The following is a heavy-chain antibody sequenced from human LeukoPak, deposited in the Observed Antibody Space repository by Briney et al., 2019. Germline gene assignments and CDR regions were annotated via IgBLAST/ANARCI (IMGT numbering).Heavy chain of an antibody. Sequence: PGGSLRLSCAASGFTFDDYAMHWVRQAPGKGLEWVSGTSWNSGSIGYADSVKGRFTISRDNAKNSLYLQMNSLRAEDTALYYCARDGSWYGIGDNWGQGTLVTVSS. CDR1: GFTFDDYA. J-gene: IGHJ4*02. V-gene: IGHV3-9*01. CDR2: TSWNSGSI. CDR3: ARDGSWYGIGDN. D-gene: IGHD6-13*01.